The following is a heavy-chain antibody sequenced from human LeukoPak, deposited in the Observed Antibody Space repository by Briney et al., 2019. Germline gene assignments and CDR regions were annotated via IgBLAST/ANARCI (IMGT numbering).Heavy chain of an antibody. CDR3: AREYRSYMDV. J-gene: IGHJ6*03. V-gene: IGHV1-69*05. CDR1: GGTFSSYA. CDR2: IIPIFGTA. D-gene: IGHD5-18*01. Sequence: GASVKVSCKASGGTFSSYAISWVRQAPGQGLEWMGGIIPIFGTANYAQKFQGRVTITTDESTSTAYMELSSLRSEDTAVYYCAREYRSYMDVWGKGTTVTVSS.